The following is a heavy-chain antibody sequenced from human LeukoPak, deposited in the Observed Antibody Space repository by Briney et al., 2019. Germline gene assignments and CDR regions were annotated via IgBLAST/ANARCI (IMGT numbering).Heavy chain of an antibody. V-gene: IGHV4-39*07. CDR3: ARGSPYSA. Sequence: SETLSLTCTVSGDSITSGTFYWGWIRQPPGKGLEWIGSIHYSGTTYYNPSLRSRVTISVDTSKNQFSLNLSSVTAADTAVYYCARGSPYSAWGQGTLVTVSS. D-gene: IGHD5-12*01. CDR2: IHYSGTT. CDR1: GDSITSGTFY. J-gene: IGHJ5*02.